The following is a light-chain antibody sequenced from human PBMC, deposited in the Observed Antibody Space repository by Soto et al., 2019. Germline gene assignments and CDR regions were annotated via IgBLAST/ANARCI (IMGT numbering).Light chain of an antibody. CDR2: DVT. V-gene: IGLV2-11*01. CDR1: KSDLGDYNY. CDR3: CSYGGTYTYV. Sequence: QSALTQPRSVSGSPGQSVTISCTGTKSDLGDYNYVSWFQQHPGKTPKLMIYDVTRRPSGVPDRFSGSQSGNTASLTISGLQAEDEADYYRCSYGGTYTYVFGTGTKVTVL. J-gene: IGLJ1*01.